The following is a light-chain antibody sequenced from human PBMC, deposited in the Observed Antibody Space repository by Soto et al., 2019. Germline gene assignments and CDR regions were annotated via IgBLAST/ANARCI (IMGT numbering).Light chain of an antibody. CDR1: ESIGNY. V-gene: IGKV3-11*01. J-gene: IGKJ4*01. Sequence: EVVLTQSPATLSLSPGERATLSCRASESIGNYLAWYQQKLGQAPKLLIYDASHRSIGIPGSFSGDGSGTDFSLTISHLGPQDVAVYDREWRGDWPPRLTVGGGTKVEIK. CDR3: EWRGDWPPRLT. CDR2: DAS.